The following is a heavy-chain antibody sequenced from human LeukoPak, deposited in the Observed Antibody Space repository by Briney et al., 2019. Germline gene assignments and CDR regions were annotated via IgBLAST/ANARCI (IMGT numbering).Heavy chain of an antibody. CDR2: IYSGGST. CDR3: ARVAFRSSSYISGIDY. CDR1: GFTVSSSY. D-gene: IGHD6-6*01. V-gene: IGHV3-53*01. Sequence: GGSLRLSCSASGFTVSSSYMSWVRQAPGKGLEWVSVIYSGGSTYYADSVKSRFTIPRDNSKNTLYLQMNSLRIEDTAVYYCARVAFRSSSYISGIDYWGQGTLVTVSS. J-gene: IGHJ4*02.